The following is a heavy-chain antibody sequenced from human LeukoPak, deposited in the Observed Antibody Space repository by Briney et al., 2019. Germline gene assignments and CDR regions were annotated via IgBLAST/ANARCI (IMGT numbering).Heavy chain of an antibody. Sequence: PSQTLSLTCTVSVGSISSGGYYWSWIRQHPGKGLEWIGYIYYSGSTYYNPSLKSRVTISVDTSKNQFSLKLSSVTAADTAVYYCAREDYYDRSFGYWGQGTLVTVSS. CDR1: VGSISSGGYY. J-gene: IGHJ4*02. D-gene: IGHD3-22*01. V-gene: IGHV4-31*03. CDR2: IYYSGST. CDR3: AREDYYDRSFGY.